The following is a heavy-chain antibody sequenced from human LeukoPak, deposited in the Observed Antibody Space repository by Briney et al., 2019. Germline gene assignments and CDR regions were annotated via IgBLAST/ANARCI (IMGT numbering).Heavy chain of an antibody. V-gene: IGHV3-30*02. CDR2: IRYDGSNK. Sequence: GGSLRLSCAASGFTFSSYGMHWVRQAPGKGLEWVAFIRYDGSNKYYADSVKGRFTISRDNSKNTLYLQMNSLRAEDTAVYYCAKGHYDPKRQFDYWGQGTLVTVSS. CDR3: AKGHYDPKRQFDY. D-gene: IGHD3-3*01. CDR1: GFTFSSYG. J-gene: IGHJ4*02.